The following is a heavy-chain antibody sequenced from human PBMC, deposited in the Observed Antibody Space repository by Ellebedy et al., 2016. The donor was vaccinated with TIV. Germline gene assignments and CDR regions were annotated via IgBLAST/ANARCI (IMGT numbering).Heavy chain of an antibody. Sequence: LRLSCTVSGGSTSSGALYWTWIRQQPGKGLDWIGNFYYSGSTYYKPSLKSRITISLDTSKNEFSLRLSSVTAADTAVYYCARDEGGSGSLSYWGQGTLVTVSS. J-gene: IGHJ4*02. CDR3: ARDEGGSGSLSY. CDR2: FYYSGST. D-gene: IGHD3-10*01. V-gene: IGHV4-31*03. CDR1: GGSTSSGALY.